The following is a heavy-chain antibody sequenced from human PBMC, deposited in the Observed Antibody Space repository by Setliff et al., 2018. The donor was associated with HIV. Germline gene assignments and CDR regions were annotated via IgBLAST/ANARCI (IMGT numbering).Heavy chain of an antibody. V-gene: IGHV4-34*01. CDR3: AAWGPRYSYAPYFFDS. CDR1: NGSFSGYY. D-gene: IGHD5-18*01. Sequence: LSLTCAVYNGSFSGYYWTWIRQPPGKGLEWIGEINHSGSTDYSPSLKSRVTISVDASRNQFSLRLSSVTAADTAVYYCAAWGPRYSYAPYFFDSWGQGTLVTVSS. CDR2: INHSGST. J-gene: IGHJ4*02.